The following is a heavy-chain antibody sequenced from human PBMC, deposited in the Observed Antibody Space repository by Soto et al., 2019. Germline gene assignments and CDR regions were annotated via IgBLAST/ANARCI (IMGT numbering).Heavy chain of an antibody. D-gene: IGHD4-17*01. CDR3: ATSTVPAN. J-gene: IGHJ4*02. Sequence: GGSLRLSGAASGFTFSSYAMHWVRQAPGKGLEWVAVISYDGSNKYYADSVKGRFTISRDNSKNTLYLQMNSLRAEDTAVYYCATSTVPANWGQGTLVTVSS. CDR1: GFTFSSYA. V-gene: IGHV3-30-3*01. CDR2: ISYDGSNK.